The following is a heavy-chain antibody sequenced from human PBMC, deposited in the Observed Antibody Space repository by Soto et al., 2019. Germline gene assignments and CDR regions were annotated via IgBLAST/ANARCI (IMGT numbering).Heavy chain of an antibody. CDR1: GYTFTSHA. Sequence: QLVQSGAEVRKPGASVRVSCKASGYTFTSHAIAWVRRTPGEGLEWMGWISGYNGGTEYAQKFQGRVTMTSDTSTTTAHMEMRSLSSDDTGVYFCARVRVGTFYHGLDVWGQGTTVIVSS. D-gene: IGHD2-21*02. CDR3: ARVRVGTFYHGLDV. V-gene: IGHV1-18*04. J-gene: IGHJ6*02. CDR2: ISGYNGGT.